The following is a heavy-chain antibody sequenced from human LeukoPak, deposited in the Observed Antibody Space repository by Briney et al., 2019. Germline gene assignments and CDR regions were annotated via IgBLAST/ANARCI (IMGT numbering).Heavy chain of an antibody. D-gene: IGHD2-2*02. Sequence: PGGSLRLSCAASGFTSSSYGMHWVRQAPGKGLEWVAVISYDGSNKYYADSVKGRFTISRDNSKNTLYLQMNSLRAEDTAVYYCAKDSRRYCSSTSCYTTDYWGQGTLVTVSS. CDR2: ISYDGSNK. V-gene: IGHV3-30*18. CDR3: AKDSRRYCSSTSCYTTDY. CDR1: GFTSSSYG. J-gene: IGHJ4*02.